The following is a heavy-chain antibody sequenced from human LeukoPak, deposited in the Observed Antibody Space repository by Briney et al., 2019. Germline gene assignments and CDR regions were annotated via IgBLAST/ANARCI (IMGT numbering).Heavy chain of an antibody. CDR3: ARSVVDVATITPPYYFDY. D-gene: IGHD5-24*01. V-gene: IGHV4-39*01. J-gene: IGHJ4*02. CDR1: VGSISSSSYY. Sequence: SETLSLTCTVSVGSISSSSYYCGWIRQPPGKGLEWIASISYSGSTYYNPSLKSRVTIDVDTSKNQFSLKLSSVTAADAAVYYCARSVVDVATITPPYYFDYWGQGALVTVSS. CDR2: ISYSGST.